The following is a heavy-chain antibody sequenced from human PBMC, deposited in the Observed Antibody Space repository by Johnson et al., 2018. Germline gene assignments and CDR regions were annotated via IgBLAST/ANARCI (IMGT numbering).Heavy chain of an antibody. J-gene: IGHJ3*02. CDR1: GFTFSNYA. D-gene: IGHD2-2*01. V-gene: IGHV3-23*04. CDR2: IGGSGRNT. Sequence: EVRLVESGGGLVQPGGSLRLSCAASGFTFSNYAMTWVRQAPGEGLDWVAAIGGSGRNTFYADSVTGRFTSSRDNSKNTLYLQLNSLRADDTAVYYGAKRMSPTTLRWEAFDIWGQGTMVTVSS. CDR3: AKRMSPTTLRWEAFDI.